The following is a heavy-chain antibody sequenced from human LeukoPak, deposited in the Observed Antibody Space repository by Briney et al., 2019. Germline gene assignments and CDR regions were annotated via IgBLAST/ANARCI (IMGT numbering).Heavy chain of an antibody. D-gene: IGHD4-17*01. CDR3: ARGGDYGDYVSFFDY. V-gene: IGHV3-53*05. Sequence: GGSLRLSCAASGFTVSSNYMSWVRQAPGKGLQWVSVIYSGGSTYYADSVKGRFTISRDNSKNTLYLQMNSLRAEDTAVYYCARGGDYGDYVSFFDYWGQGTLVTVSS. CDR2: IYSGGST. J-gene: IGHJ4*02. CDR1: GFTVSSNY.